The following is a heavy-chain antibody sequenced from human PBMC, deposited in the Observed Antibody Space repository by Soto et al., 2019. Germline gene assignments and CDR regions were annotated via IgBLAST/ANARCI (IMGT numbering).Heavy chain of an antibody. CDR1: GFTFISYA. D-gene: IGHD6-13*01. CDR3: AKTPDVKYSSSFDY. Sequence: SLRLSWAAAGFTFISYAMKWVRQAPGKGLEWVSGIRGSGGSTYYADSVKGRFTISRDNSKNTLYLQMNSLRAEDTAVYYCAKTPDVKYSSSFDYWGQGTLVTVSS. V-gene: IGHV3-23*01. J-gene: IGHJ4*02. CDR2: IRGSGGST.